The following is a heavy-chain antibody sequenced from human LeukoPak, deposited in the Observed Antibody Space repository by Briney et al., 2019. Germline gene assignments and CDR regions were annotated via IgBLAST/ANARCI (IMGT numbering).Heavy chain of an antibody. CDR2: ISSSGSTI. D-gene: IGHD3-10*02. V-gene: IGHV3-48*03. J-gene: IGHJ6*04. Sequence: GGSLRLSCAASGFTFSSYEMNWVRQAPGKGLEWVSYISSSGSTIYYADSVKGQFTISRDNATNSLYLQINSLRAEDRAVYYCAERGITMIGGVWGKGTTVTISS. CDR3: AERGITMIGGV. CDR1: GFTFSSYE.